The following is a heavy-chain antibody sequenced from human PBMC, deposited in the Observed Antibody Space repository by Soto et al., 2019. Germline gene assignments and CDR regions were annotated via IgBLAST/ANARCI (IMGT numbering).Heavy chain of an antibody. D-gene: IGHD6-19*01. CDR1: GCSISSGGYY. CDR3: ARVGGSGWNFDS. V-gene: IGHV4-61*08. Sequence: PSETLSLTCTVSGCSISSGGYYWSWIRQHPGKGLEWIGYIYHSGKSNYSPSLRSRVTMSVDTSKNQFSLKLNSMTAADTAIYYCARVGGSGWNFDSWGQGILVTVSS. J-gene: IGHJ4*02. CDR2: IYHSGKS.